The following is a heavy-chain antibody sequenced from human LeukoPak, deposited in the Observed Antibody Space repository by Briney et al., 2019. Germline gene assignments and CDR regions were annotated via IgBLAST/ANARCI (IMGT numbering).Heavy chain of an antibody. D-gene: IGHD2-2*01. CDR3: ARYRTTSCCDY. Sequence: PGGSLRLSCAASGFTFRNYAMHWVRQAPGKGLEWVAAIGDHGNNIYYEDSVKGRFTISRDNSENTLYLQVASLRAEDTAVYYCARYRTTSCCDYWGQGTLVTVSS. CDR1: GFTFRNYA. CDR2: IGDHGNNI. V-gene: IGHV3-33*01. J-gene: IGHJ4*02.